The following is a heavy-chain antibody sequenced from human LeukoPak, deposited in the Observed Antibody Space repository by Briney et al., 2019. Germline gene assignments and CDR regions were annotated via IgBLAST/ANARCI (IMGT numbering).Heavy chain of an antibody. V-gene: IGHV4-4*09. CDR2: IYTSGGT. CDR1: ANYNRSYY. Sequence: SETLSLIRTVYANYNRSYYWSWIRQPPGKALEWIGDIYTSGGTNYIPSLKGRVTISIDTSKNQFSLKLRSVTAADAAVYYCARVPGPGHVFYSNYMDVWGKGKTVTASS. CDR3: ARVPGPGHVFYSNYMDV. D-gene: IGHD1-14*01. J-gene: IGHJ6*03.